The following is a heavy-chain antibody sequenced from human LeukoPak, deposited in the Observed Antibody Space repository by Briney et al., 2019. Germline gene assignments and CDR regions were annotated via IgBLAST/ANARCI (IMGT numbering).Heavy chain of an antibody. Sequence: SETLSLTCTVSGGSVSSGSYYWSWIRQPPGKGPEWIGYIYYSGSTNYNPSLKSRVTISVDTSKNQFSLKLSSVTAADTAVYYCARGVNGGVVVAAVNFDYWGQGTLVTVSS. CDR3: ARGVNGGVVVAAVNFDY. CDR1: GGSVSSGSYY. D-gene: IGHD2-15*01. J-gene: IGHJ4*02. V-gene: IGHV4-61*01. CDR2: IYYSGST.